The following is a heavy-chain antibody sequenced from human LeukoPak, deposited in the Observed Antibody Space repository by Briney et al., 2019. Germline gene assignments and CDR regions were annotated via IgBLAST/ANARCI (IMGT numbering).Heavy chain of an antibody. V-gene: IGHV1-24*01. CDR1: GYTLSELS. J-gene: IGHJ4*02. CDR3: ATLNRLAEAGTGFDY. Sequence: GASVKVSCKVSGYTLSELSMHWVRQAPGKGLEWMGGFNPEDGETIYTQNLQGRVTMTEDTSTDTTYMELSSLRSEDTAVYYCATLNRLAEAGTGFDYWGQGTLVTVSS. CDR2: FNPEDGET. D-gene: IGHD6-13*01.